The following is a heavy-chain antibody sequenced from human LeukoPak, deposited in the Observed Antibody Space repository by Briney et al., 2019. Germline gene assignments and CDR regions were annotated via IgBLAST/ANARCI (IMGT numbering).Heavy chain of an antibody. CDR2: IIPILGIA. CDR1: GGTFSSYA. CDR3: NMHSGSYYNDY. D-gene: IGHD1-26*01. V-gene: IGHV1-69*04. Sequence: SVKVSCKASGGTFSSYAISWVRQAPGQGLEWMGRIIPILGIANYAQKFQGRVTITADKSTSTAYLELSSLRSEDTAVYYCNMHSGSYYNDYWGQGTLVTVSS. J-gene: IGHJ4*02.